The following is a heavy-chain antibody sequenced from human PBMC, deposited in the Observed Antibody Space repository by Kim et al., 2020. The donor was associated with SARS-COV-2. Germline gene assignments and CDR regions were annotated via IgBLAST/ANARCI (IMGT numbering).Heavy chain of an antibody. V-gene: IGHV3-74*01. J-gene: IGHJ6*02. Sequence: GGSLRLSCAASGFTFNTYWMHWVRQAPGKGLVWVSRINTDGSSTDYADSVKGRFTISRDNAKNTLYLQMNSLRAEDTALYYCTYSSSYYYFYGMDVWGLGTTVTVSS. CDR3: TYSSSYYYFYGMDV. CDR2: INTDGSST. CDR1: GFTFNTYW. D-gene: IGHD6-6*01.